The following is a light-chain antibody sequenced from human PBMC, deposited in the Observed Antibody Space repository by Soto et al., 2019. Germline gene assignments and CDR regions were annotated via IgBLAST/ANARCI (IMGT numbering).Light chain of an antibody. V-gene: IGLV2-14*01. CDR3: ISYTDRQSYL. CDR2: DVT. J-gene: IGLJ1*01. Sequence: QSALTQPASVSDSPGQSITISCTGTSSDVGGSNHVSWYQQHPGKAPKLMIYDVTNRPSGVSHRFSGSKSGITASLTIPGLQTEDEADYYCISYTDRQSYLFGTGTKV. CDR1: SSDVGGSNH.